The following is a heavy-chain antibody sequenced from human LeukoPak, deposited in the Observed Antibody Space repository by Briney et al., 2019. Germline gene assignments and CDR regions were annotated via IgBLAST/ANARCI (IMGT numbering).Heavy chain of an antibody. V-gene: IGHV3-7*01. CDR2: IKPDGTQR. CDR1: GFAFNNYW. J-gene: IGHJ4*02. CDR3: ATDRGFASFDY. D-gene: IGHD3-3*01. Sequence: GGSLRLSCVASGFAFNNYWMDWVRQAPGKGLEWVASIKPDGTQRDYVDSVKGRFTISRDNGKNSLYLDLNSLRAEDTAVYYCATDRGFASFDYWGQGTLVTVSS.